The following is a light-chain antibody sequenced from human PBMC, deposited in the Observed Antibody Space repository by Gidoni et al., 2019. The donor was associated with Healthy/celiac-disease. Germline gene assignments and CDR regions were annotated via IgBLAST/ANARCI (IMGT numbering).Light chain of an antibody. CDR2: DAS. CDR1: QSISSW. J-gene: IGKJ1*01. CDR3: QQYNSYSKT. V-gene: IGKV1-5*01. Sequence: GDRVTITCRASQSISSWLAWYQQKPGKAPKLLIYDASSLESGVPSRFSGSGSGTEFTLTISSLQPDDFATYYCQQYNSYSKTFXQXTKVEIK.